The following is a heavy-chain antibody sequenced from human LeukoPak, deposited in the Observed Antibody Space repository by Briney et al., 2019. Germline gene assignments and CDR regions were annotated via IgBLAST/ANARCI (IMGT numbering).Heavy chain of an antibody. J-gene: IGHJ4*02. CDR1: GFTFSGSA. V-gene: IGHV3-73*01. CDR3: TSRGTVIAAAGTQTSNY. D-gene: IGHD6-13*01. Sequence: AGGSLRLSCAASGFTFSGSAMHWVRQASGNGLEWVGRIRSKANSYATAYAASVKGRFTISRDDSKNTAYLQMNSLKTEDTAVYYCTSRGTVIAAAGTQTSNYWGQGTLVTVSS. CDR2: IRSKANSYAT.